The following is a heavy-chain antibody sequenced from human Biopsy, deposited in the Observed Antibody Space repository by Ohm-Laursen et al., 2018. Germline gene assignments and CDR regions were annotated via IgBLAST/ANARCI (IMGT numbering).Heavy chain of an antibody. D-gene: IGHD3-3*01. J-gene: IGHJ4*02. Sequence: SVKVSCKVSGYTFTGDYIHWVRQAPGQGLEWMGWIDPKTGGTEYAQKFRGRVTMTRDTSISTMYMDLSSLRSDDAAVYYCAKDLLEWSVPSWGQGTLVTVSS. CDR1: GYTFTGDY. CDR3: AKDLLEWSVPS. CDR2: IDPKTGGT. V-gene: IGHV1-2*02.